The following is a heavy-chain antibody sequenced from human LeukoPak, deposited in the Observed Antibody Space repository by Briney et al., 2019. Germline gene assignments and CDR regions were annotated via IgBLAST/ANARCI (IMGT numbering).Heavy chain of an antibody. Sequence: GESLKISCQGSGYSFTSYWIGWVRQMPGKGLEWMGIIFPADSDTRYSPSFQGQVTISVDKSISTAYLQWSSLKASDTAIYYCALRRQTGFDTWGQGTLVTVSS. CDR1: GYSFTSYW. CDR3: ALRRQTGFDT. V-gene: IGHV5-51*01. CDR2: IFPADSDT. J-gene: IGHJ4*02.